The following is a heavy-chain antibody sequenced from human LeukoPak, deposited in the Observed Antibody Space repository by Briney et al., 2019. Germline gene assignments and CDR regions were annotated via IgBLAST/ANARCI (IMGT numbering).Heavy chain of an antibody. CDR1: GYTFTGYY. CDR3: ARLAAADRDVDY. CDR2: INPNSGGT. Sequence: ASVKVSCKASGYTFTGYYMPWVRQAPGQGLEWMGRINPNSGGTNYAQKFQGRVTMTRDTSISTAYMELSRLRSDDTAVYYCARLAAADRDVDYWGQGTLVTVSS. D-gene: IGHD6-13*01. J-gene: IGHJ4*02. V-gene: IGHV1-2*06.